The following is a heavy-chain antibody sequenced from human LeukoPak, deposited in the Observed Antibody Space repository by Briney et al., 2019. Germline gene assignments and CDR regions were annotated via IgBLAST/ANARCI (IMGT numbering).Heavy chain of an antibody. Sequence: GGSLRLSCAASGFTFSSYWMNWVRQAPGKGLVWVSRIASDGSSTTYADSVKGRFSISRDNAKNTLYLQMNSLRAEDTAVYYCAKDPAMGYWGQGTLVTVSS. J-gene: IGHJ4*02. D-gene: IGHD5-18*01. CDR1: GFTFSSYW. CDR2: IASDGSST. CDR3: AKDPAMGY. V-gene: IGHV3-74*01.